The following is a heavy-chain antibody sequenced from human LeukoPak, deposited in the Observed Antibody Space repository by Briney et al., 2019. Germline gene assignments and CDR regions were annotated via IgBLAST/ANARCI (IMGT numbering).Heavy chain of an antibody. V-gene: IGHV3-11*01. CDR3: ARHSSSSPSLFDP. CDR1: GFTFSDYY. J-gene: IGHJ5*02. Sequence: PGGSLRLSCAASGFTFSDYYMSWIRQAPGKGLEWVSYISSSGSTIYYADSVKGRFTISRDNAKNSLYLQMNSLRAEDTAVYYCARHSSSSPSLFDPWGQGTLVTVSS. CDR2: ISSSGSTI. D-gene: IGHD6-6*01.